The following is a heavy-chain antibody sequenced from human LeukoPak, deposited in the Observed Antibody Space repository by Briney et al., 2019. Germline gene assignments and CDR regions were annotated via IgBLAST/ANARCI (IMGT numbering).Heavy chain of an antibody. CDR2: ISSGGSGI. CDR3: VRDLKWAFDY. CDR1: GFSFSSYS. D-gene: IGHD1-26*01. Sequence: GGSLKLSCAASGFSFSSYSVNWVRQAPGKGLEWVSYISSGGSGIYYADSVEGRFTISRDNAKNTLYLEMNSLRAEDTAVYYCVRDLKWAFDYWGQGTLVTVSS. J-gene: IGHJ4*02. V-gene: IGHV3-48*01.